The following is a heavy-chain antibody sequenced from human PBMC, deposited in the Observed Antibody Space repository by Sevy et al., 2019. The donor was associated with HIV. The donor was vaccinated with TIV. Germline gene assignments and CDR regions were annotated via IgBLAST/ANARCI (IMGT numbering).Heavy chain of an antibody. CDR1: GFTLSDYY. Sequence: GGSLRLSCAGSGFTLSDYYMSWIRQAPGKGLQWISYISGSGDAIYYADSVKGRFTISRDNAKNSVYLQMNSLRAEDTAVYYCARDHVKDGDLGDYYYFAMDVWGQGTTFTVSS. CDR2: ISGSGDAI. V-gene: IGHV3-11*01. D-gene: IGHD4-17*01. CDR3: ARDHVKDGDLGDYYYFAMDV. J-gene: IGHJ6*02.